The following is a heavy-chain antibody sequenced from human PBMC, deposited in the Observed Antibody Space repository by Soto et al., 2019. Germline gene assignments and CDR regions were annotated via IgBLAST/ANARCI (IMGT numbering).Heavy chain of an antibody. V-gene: IGHV3-23*01. CDR1: GFTFSSYA. CDR3: AKGNVGRGEGGPFDY. Sequence: GGSLRLSCAASGFTFSSYAMSWVRQAPGKGLEWVSAISGSGGSTYYADSVKGRFTISRDNSKNTLYLQMNSLRAEDTAVYYCAKGNVGRGEGGPFDYWGQGTLVTVSS. J-gene: IGHJ4*02. D-gene: IGHD1-1*01. CDR2: ISGSGGST.